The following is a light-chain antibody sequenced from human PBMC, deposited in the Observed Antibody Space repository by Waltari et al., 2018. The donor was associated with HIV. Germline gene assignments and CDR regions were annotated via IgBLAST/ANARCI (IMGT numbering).Light chain of an antibody. Sequence: QSVLTQPPSASGTPGQRVTISCSGSSSNIGSNYVYWYQQLPGTAPNLLIYRNNHRPFGVPDRFSGSKSGTSASLAISGLQSEDEADYYGAAWDDSLSGAVFGGGTQLTVL. CDR1: SSNIGSNY. CDR3: AAWDDSLSGAV. V-gene: IGLV1-47*01. J-gene: IGLJ7*01. CDR2: RNN.